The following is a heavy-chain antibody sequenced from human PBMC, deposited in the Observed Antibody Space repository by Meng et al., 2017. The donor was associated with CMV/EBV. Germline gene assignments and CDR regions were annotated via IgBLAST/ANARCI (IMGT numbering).Heavy chain of an antibody. J-gene: IGHJ3*01. CDR2: ISGSGGNT. CDR1: YA. Sequence: YAMSWVSQAPGKGLEWVSAISGSGGNTDHADSVRGRFTISRDNSENTLYLQMNSLRAEDTAVYYCAKPGGFRYCSSTSCYRDAFDFWGQGTMVTVSS. D-gene: IGHD2-2*02. CDR3: AKPGGFRYCSSTSCYRDAFDF. V-gene: IGHV3-23*01.